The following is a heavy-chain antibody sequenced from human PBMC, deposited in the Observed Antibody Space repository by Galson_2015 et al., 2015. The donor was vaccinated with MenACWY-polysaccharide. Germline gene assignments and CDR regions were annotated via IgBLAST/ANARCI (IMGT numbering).Heavy chain of an antibody. V-gene: IGHV3-74*01. J-gene: IGHJ4*02. Sequence: SLRLSCSASGFTFSTYWMHWVRQAPGKGLVWVSRIKSDGSSTNYADSVKGRFTISRDNAKNTLYLQMNSLRAEDTALYYCARGYIAYDWGQATLVTVSA. CDR2: IKSDGSST. CDR3: ARGYIAYD. D-gene: IGHD5-12*01. CDR1: GFTFSTYW.